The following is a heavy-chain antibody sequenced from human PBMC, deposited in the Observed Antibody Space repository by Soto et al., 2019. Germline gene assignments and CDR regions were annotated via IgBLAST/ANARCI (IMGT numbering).Heavy chain of an antibody. J-gene: IGHJ4*02. V-gene: IGHV3-33*01. CDR1: GFTFSSYG. D-gene: IGHD3-9*01. CDR2: IWYDGSNK. Sequence: PGGSLRLSCAASGFTFSSYGMHWVRQAPGKGLEWVAVIWYDGSNKYYADSVKGRFTISRDNSKKTLYLQMNSLRAEDTAVYYCARDRLRYFDWLGPVGYWGQGTLVTVSS. CDR3: ARDRLRYFDWLGPVGY.